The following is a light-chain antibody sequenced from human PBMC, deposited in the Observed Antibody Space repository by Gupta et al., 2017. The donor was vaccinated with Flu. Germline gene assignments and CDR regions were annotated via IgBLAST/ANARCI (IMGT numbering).Light chain of an antibody. CDR3: CSYTSSNTLP. CDR2: DVT. Sequence: QSALTQPPSVSESPGQSVTISCTGSGSDVGAYNSVSWYQHHPGKAPRLMIYDVTNRPSGVSDRFSGSKSGSTASLTISGLQADDEADYYCCSYTSSNTLPFGGGTKVTVL. V-gene: IGLV2-14*03. CDR1: GSDVGAYNS. J-gene: IGLJ2*01.